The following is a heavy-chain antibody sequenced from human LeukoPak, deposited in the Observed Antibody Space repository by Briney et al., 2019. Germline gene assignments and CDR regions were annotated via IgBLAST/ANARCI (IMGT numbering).Heavy chain of an antibody. V-gene: IGHV1-24*01. J-gene: IGHJ4*02. CDR2: FDPEDGET. CDR3: ATSPPGGWEFGY. D-gene: IGHD1-26*01. CDR1: GYTLTELS. Sequence: ASVKVSCKVSGYTLTELSMHWVRQAPGKGLEWMGGFDPEDGETIYAQKFQGRVTMTEDTSTDTAYMELSSLRSEDTAVYYCATSPPGGWEFGYWGQGTLVTVSS.